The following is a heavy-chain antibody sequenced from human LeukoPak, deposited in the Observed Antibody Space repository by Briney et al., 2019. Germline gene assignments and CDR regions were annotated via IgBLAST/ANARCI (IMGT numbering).Heavy chain of an antibody. V-gene: IGHV4-59*08. D-gene: IGHD5-12*01. Sequence: PSETLSLTCTVSGGSISSYHWSWIRQPPGKGLEWIGYIYYSGSTNYNPSLKSRVTISVDTSKNQFSLKLSSVTAADTAVYYCAVATPGGEDYWGQGTLVTVSS. J-gene: IGHJ4*02. CDR2: IYYSGST. CDR3: AVATPGGEDY. CDR1: GGSISSYH.